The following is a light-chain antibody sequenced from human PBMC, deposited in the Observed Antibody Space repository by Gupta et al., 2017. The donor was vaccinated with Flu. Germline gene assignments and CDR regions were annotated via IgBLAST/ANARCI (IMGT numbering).Light chain of an antibody. Sequence: TLVLAAGESGSRLHCRRQSDRCSYLAWYQQKPGQAPRLLIYGASSRATGFPDRFSGSGSGTEFTLTISRREPEDFAVYYCQHERSSPVTFGHGTKVYIK. CDR3: QHERSSPVT. J-gene: IGKJ3*01. CDR2: GAS. V-gene: IGKV3-20*01. CDR1: QSDRCSY.